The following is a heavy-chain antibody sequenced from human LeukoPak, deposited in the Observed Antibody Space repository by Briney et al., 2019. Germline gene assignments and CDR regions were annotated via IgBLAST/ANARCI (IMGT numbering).Heavy chain of an antibody. J-gene: IGHJ3*01. CDR2: INGDGGNT. D-gene: IGHD2-21*02. CDR3: AKPKLLHAFDF. Sequence: GGSLRLSCAASGFTFSSQAMNWVRQSPGKGLERVSAINGDGGNTYYAGSVKGRFTISRDNSKNTLYLQMNSLRVDDTAVYYCAKPKLLHAFDFWGQGTMVSVSS. V-gene: IGHV3-23*01. CDR1: GFTFSSQA.